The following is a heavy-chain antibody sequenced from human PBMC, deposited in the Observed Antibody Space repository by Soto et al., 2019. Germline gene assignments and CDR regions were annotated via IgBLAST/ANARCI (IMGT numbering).Heavy chain of an antibody. V-gene: IGHV3-30*18. J-gene: IGHJ4*02. CDR3: AKDFYVWGSYRPFPFDY. CDR2: ISYDGSNK. D-gene: IGHD3-16*02. Sequence: PGGSLRLSCAASGFTFSSYGMHWVRQAPCKGLEWVAVISYDGSNKYYADSVKGRFTISRDNSKNTLYLQMNSLRAEDTAVCYCAKDFYVWGSYRPFPFDYWGQGTLVTVSS. CDR1: GFTFSSYG.